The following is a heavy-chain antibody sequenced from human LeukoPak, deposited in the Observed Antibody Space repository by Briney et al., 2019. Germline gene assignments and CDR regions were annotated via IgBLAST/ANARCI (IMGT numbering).Heavy chain of an antibody. Sequence: SCKASGGTFSSYAMSWVRQAPHKGLEWVSGISGSGSTTSYADSVKGRFTISRDNSKNTLDLQMNSLRGEDTAVYYCAKTRTIFGVVGYLDVWGKGTTVTVSS. V-gene: IGHV3-23*01. D-gene: IGHD3-3*01. CDR1: GGTFSSYA. CDR2: ISGSGSTT. CDR3: AKTRTIFGVVGYLDV. J-gene: IGHJ6*03.